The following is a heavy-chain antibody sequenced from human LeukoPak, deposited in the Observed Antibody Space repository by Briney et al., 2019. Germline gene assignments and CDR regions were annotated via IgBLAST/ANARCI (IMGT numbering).Heavy chain of an antibody. J-gene: IGHJ4*02. CDR1: GGSFSGYY. CDR2: INHSGST. CDR3: VSNPYSNYYFDY. D-gene: IGHD4-11*01. V-gene: IGHV4-34*01. Sequence: SETLSLTCAVYGGSFSGYYWSWIRQPPGKGLGWIGEINHSGSTNYNPSLKSRVTISVDTSKNQFSLKLSSVTAADTAVFYCVSNPYSNYYFDYWGQGTRVTVSS.